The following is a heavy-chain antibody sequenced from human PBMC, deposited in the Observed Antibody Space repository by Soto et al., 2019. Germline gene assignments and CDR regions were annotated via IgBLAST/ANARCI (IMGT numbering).Heavy chain of an antibody. Sequence: PGGSMRVSSAASGFSFSSYSMNWVRKAPGKGLEWVSSISSSSSYIYYADSVKGRFTISRDNAKNSLYLQMNSLRAEDTAVYYCARPIAAAGTVDFDYWGQGTLVTVSS. CDR2: ISSSSSYI. CDR3: ARPIAAAGTVDFDY. V-gene: IGHV3-21*01. D-gene: IGHD6-13*01. J-gene: IGHJ4*02. CDR1: GFSFSSYS.